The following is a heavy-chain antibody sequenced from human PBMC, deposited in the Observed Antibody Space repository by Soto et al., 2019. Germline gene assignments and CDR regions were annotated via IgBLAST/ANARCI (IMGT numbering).Heavy chain of an antibody. D-gene: IGHD3-3*01. V-gene: IGHV3-21*01. CDR1: GFTFSSYS. J-gene: IGHJ3*02. Sequence: GGSLRLSCAASGFTFSSYSMNWVRQAPGKGLEWVSSISSSSSYIYYADSVKGRFTISRDNAKNSLYLQMNSLRAEDTAVYYCARGARDYDFWSGSDAFDIWGQGTMVTVSS. CDR2: ISSSSSYI. CDR3: ARGARDYDFWSGSDAFDI.